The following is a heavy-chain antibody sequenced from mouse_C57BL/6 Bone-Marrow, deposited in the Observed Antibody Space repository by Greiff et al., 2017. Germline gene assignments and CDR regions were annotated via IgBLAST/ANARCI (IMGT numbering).Heavy chain of an antibody. J-gene: IGHJ3*01. CDR1: GYAFSSSW. Sequence: QVQLQQSGPELVKPGASVKISCKASGYAFSSSWMNWVKQRPGKGLEWIGRIYPGDGDTNYNGKFKGKATLTADKSSSTAYMQLSSLTSEDSAVYCCARDYYGSSLFAYWGQGTLVTVSA. CDR2: IYPGDGDT. CDR3: ARDYYGSSLFAY. V-gene: IGHV1-82*01. D-gene: IGHD1-1*01.